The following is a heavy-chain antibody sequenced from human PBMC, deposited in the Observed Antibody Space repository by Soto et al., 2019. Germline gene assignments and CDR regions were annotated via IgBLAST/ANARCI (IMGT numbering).Heavy chain of an antibody. CDR1: GFTLSRHT. Sequence: GGSLRLSCAASGFTLSRHTMNWVRQAPGKGLEWVSFIGSRTSDIYYADSVKGRFTISRDNAKNSLYLDLTRLRAEDTAVYFCVRDYYYTSGYLNTFDMWGQGTMVTVSS. J-gene: IGHJ3*02. V-gene: IGHV3-21*03. CDR3: VRDYYYTSGYLNTFDM. D-gene: IGHD3-3*01. CDR2: IGSRTSDI.